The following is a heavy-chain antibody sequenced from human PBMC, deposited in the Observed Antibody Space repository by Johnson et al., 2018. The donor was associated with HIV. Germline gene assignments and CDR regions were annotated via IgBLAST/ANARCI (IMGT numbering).Heavy chain of an antibody. V-gene: IGHV3-33*08. Sequence: QVQLVESGGGVVQPGRSLRLSCAASGLTFSSYAMHWVRQAPGKGLEWVAVIWYDGSNKNYADSVKGRFTISRDNSKNAMSLQMNSLRAEDTAVYYCARDYNGAFDVWGQGTLVTVSS. J-gene: IGHJ3*01. CDR3: ARDYNGAFDV. CDR2: IWYDGSNK. D-gene: IGHD5-24*01. CDR1: GLTFSSYA.